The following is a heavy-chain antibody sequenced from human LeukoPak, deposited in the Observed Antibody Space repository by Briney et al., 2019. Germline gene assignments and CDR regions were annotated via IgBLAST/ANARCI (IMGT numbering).Heavy chain of an antibody. CDR2: ISAYNGNT. J-gene: IGHJ4*02. CDR3: ARDARRYCSGGSCYSGY. V-gene: IGHV1-18*04. D-gene: IGHD2-15*01. CDR1: GYTFTGYY. Sequence: ASVKVSCKASGYTFTGYYMHWVRQAPGQGLEWMGWISAYNGNTNYAQKLQGRVTMTTDTSTSTAYMELRSLRSDDTAVYYCARDARRYCSGGSCYSGYWGQGTLVTVSS.